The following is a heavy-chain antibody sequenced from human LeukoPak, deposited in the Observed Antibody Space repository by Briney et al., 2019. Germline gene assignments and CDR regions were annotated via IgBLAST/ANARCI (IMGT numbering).Heavy chain of an antibody. CDR1: GFTLSSHC. CDR3: ARVRIAVAVSAFDI. V-gene: IGHV3-7*01. CDR2: IKQDGSEK. Sequence: GGSLRLSCEASGFTLSSHCMSWVRQAPGKGLEWVANIKQDGSEKYYVDSVKGRFTISRDNAKSSLYLQMSILRAADTAVYYCARVRIAVAVSAFDIWGQGTMVTVSS. J-gene: IGHJ3*02. D-gene: IGHD6-19*01.